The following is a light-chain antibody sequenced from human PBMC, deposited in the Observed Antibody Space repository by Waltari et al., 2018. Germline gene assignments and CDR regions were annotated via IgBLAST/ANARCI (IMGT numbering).Light chain of an antibody. CDR2: SNN. J-gene: IGLJ3*02. CDR3: AAWDDSLNGPV. CDR1: SSNIGSNT. Sequence: QSVLTQPPSASGTPGQRVTIPVSGSSSNIGSNTVNWYQQLPGTAPKLLIYSNNQRPSGVPDRFSGSKSGTSASLAISGLQSEDEADYYCAAWDDSLNGPVFGGGTKLTVL. V-gene: IGLV1-44*01.